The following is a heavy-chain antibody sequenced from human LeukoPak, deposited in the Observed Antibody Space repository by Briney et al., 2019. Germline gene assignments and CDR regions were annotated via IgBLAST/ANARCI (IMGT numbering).Heavy chain of an antibody. CDR2: IGTRGDGI. CDR3: ARDPNWGSGY. CDR1: DFTFSSYT. J-gene: IGHJ4*02. V-gene: IGHV3-23*01. Sequence: GGSLRLSCVASDFTFSSYTMIWVRQAPGKALEWVSVIGTRGDGIHYADSVKGRFTISRDDSKNTLYLQMNSLRAEDTAVYYCARDPNWGSGYWGQGTQVTVSS. D-gene: IGHD7-27*01.